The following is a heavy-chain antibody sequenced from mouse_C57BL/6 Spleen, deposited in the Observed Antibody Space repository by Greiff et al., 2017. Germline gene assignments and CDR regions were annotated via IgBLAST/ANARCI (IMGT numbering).Heavy chain of an antibody. CDR1: GFTFSSYA. J-gene: IGHJ3*01. Sequence: EVHLVESGGGLVKPGGSLKLSCAASGFTFSSYAMSWVRQTPEQRLEWVATISDGGSYTYYPDNVKGRFTISRDTAKNNLYLQMSHLKSEDTAMYYCSRIGNYDSGFAYWGQGTLVTVSA. V-gene: IGHV5-4*01. CDR2: ISDGGSYT. CDR3: SRIGNYDSGFAY. D-gene: IGHD2-4*01.